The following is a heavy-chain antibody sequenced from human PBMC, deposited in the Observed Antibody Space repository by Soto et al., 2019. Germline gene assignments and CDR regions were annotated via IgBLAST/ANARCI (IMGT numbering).Heavy chain of an antibody. CDR3: ARDTVLTGMFDF. Sequence: PAETLSLTCTVSGGAIGSYHWRWVRQPPGKGLEWIASVYYTGTTNYNPSLGSRVTITIDAPENQISLKLTSVTAADTAFYYCARDTVLTGMFDFWGQGTLVTVSS. D-gene: IGHD4-17*01. V-gene: IGHV4-59*01. CDR1: GGAIGSYH. J-gene: IGHJ4*02. CDR2: VYYTGTT.